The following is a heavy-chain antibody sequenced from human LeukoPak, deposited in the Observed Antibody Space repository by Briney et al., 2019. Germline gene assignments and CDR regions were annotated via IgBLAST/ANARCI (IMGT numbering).Heavy chain of an antibody. J-gene: IGHJ4*02. Sequence: SETLSFTCDVSGYSISGGYFWGWIRQPPGMGLEWIGSTAHRGNTYYNPSLKGRVSISTDGSKNQFSLSLTSVTAADTATYYCTRVTRNSGWFFDYWGPGTLATVHS. CDR1: GYSISGGYF. D-gene: IGHD6-19*01. CDR2: TAHRGNT. V-gene: IGHV4-38-2*01. CDR3: TRVTRNSGWFFDY.